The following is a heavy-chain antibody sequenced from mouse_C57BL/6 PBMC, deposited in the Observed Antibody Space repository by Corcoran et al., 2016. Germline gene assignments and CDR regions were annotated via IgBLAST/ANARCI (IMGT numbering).Heavy chain of an antibody. D-gene: IGHD2-4*01. Sequence: EVQLQQSGPELVKPGASVKISCKASGYTFTDYYMHWVKQSHGKSLEWIGDINPNNGGTSYNQKFKGKATLTVDKSSSTAYMELRSLTSEDSAVYYCARSNDYGGYVDVWGTGTTVTVSS. CDR2: INPNNGGT. CDR1: GYTFTDYY. V-gene: IGHV1-26*01. J-gene: IGHJ1*03. CDR3: ARSNDYGGYVDV.